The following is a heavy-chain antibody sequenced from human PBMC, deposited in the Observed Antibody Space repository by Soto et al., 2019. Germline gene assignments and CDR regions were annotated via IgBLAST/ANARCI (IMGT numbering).Heavy chain of an antibody. CDR2: IIPIFGTA. V-gene: IGHV1-69*06. CDR3: AGDLGARYFDWTAAYYYCIDV. D-gene: IGHD3-9*01. CDR1: GGTFSSYA. J-gene: IGHJ6*02. Sequence: QVQLVQSGAEVKKPGSSVKVSCKASGGTFSSYAISWVRQAPGQGLEWMGGIIPIFGTANYAQKFQGRVTLPRDKTTGTDYMGPGSLRPEDTAVYYSAGDLGARYFDWTAAYYYCIDVWGQGTTVTVSS.